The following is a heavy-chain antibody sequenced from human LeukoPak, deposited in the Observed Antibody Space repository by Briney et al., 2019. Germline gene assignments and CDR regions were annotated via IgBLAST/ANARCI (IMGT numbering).Heavy chain of an antibody. D-gene: IGHD1-26*01. CDR1: GGSISGTNW. Sequence: SGTLSLTCGVSGGSISGTNWWSWVRQPPGQGLEWIGEISLRGLTNYDPSLRSRLTMSLDESKNQVSLNLTSVTAADTAVYYCSRESGPFSPFGFWGQGTLVSVHS. J-gene: IGHJ4*02. V-gene: IGHV4-4*02. CDR3: SRESGPFSPFGF. CDR2: ISLRGLT.